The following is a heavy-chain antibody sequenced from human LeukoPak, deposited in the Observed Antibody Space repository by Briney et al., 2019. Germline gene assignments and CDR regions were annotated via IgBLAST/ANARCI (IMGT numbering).Heavy chain of an antibody. J-gene: IGHJ5*02. D-gene: IGHD3-10*01. Sequence: ASVKVSCKASGYTFTSYGISWVRQAPGQGLEWMGWISAYNGNTNYAQKLQGRVTITADKSTSTAYMELSSLRSEDTAVYYCARVGENWFDPWGQGTLVTVSS. V-gene: IGHV1-18*01. CDR1: GYTFTSYG. CDR3: ARVGENWFDP. CDR2: ISAYNGNT.